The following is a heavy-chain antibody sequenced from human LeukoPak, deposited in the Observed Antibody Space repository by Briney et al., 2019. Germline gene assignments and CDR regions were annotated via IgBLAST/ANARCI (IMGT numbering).Heavy chain of an antibody. D-gene: IGHD5-18*01. CDR2: ISAYNGNT. Sequence: ASVKVSCKASGYTFTSYGISWVRQAPGQGLEWMGWISAYNGNTNYAQELQGRVTMTTDTSTSTAYMELRSLRSDDTAVYYCARDRARGYSYGFGNDYWGQGTLVTVSS. V-gene: IGHV1-18*01. CDR3: ARDRARGYSYGFGNDY. CDR1: GYTFTSYG. J-gene: IGHJ4*02.